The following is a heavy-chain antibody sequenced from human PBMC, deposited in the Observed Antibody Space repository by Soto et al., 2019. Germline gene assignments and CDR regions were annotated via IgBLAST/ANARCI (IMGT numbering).Heavy chain of an antibody. J-gene: IGHJ1*01. CDR2: INPSGGST. CDR1: GGTFSSYA. Sequence: ASVKVSCKASGGTFSSYAISWVRQAPGQGLEWMGIINPSGGSTSYAQKFQARVTMTRDTSTSTVYMELSSLRSEDTAVYYCARVNYYDSSGYYRSEYFQHWGQGTLVTVSS. V-gene: IGHV1-46*01. D-gene: IGHD3-22*01. CDR3: ARVNYYDSSGYYRSEYFQH.